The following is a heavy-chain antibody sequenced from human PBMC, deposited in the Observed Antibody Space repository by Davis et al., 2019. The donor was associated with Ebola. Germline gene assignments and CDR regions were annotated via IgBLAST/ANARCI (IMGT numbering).Heavy chain of an antibody. CDR1: GGTFSSYT. CDR2: INPYSGGT. V-gene: IGHV1-2*06. D-gene: IGHD3-16*02. J-gene: IGHJ6*02. Sequence: ASVKVSCKASGGTFSSYTISWVRQAPGQGLEWMGRINPYSGGTNYTQKFQGRVTMTRDTSISTAYMELSRLRSEDTAVYYCARNLSPYYYGMDVWGQGTTVTVSS. CDR3: ARNLSPYYYGMDV.